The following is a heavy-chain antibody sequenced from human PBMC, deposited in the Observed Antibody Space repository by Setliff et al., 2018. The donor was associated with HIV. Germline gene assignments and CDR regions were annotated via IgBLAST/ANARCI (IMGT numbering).Heavy chain of an antibody. CDR2: IYYTGFA. CDR3: TREGRGDPAMATTRIDY. Sequence: SETLSLTCNVSGDSLNTYYWSWIRQSGGKGLEWIGNIYYTGFAYYNPSLKSRVTISLDTSKTHFFLNLTSVTDADTAVYFCTREGRGDPAMATTRIDYWGQGKQVTVSS. D-gene: IGHD1-1*01. V-gene: IGHV4-4*08. J-gene: IGHJ4*02. CDR1: GDSLNTYY.